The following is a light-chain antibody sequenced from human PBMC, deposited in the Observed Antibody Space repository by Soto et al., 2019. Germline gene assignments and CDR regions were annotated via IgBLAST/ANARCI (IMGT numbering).Light chain of an antibody. CDR3: SSYSSNNILSYV. J-gene: IGLJ1*01. Sequence: QSSLTESPSASGSPGQSVTISCTLASSDIGGCNCVSWYRQHPIKAPKWMIYDVNNLPSGVSGRFSGSTSANTASLTISGLQAQDEADYYCSSYSSNNILSYVFGTGTKVTVL. CDR2: DVN. V-gene: IGLV2-14*03. CDR1: SSDIGGCNC.